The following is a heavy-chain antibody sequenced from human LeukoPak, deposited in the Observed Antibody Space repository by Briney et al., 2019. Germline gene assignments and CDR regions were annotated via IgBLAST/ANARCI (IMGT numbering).Heavy chain of an antibody. V-gene: IGHV6-1*01. D-gene: IGHD6-19*01. CDR3: ARGGSGITVSLFAY. J-gene: IGHJ4*02. Sequence: SQTLSLTCAISGDSFSSNSAAWHWIRQSPSRGLEWLGRTYYRSKWYNDYAVSVKSRMTINPDTSKNQFSLQLNSVTPEDTAVYYCARGGSGITVSLFAYWGQGTLVTVSS. CDR2: TYYRSKWYN. CDR1: GDSFSSNSAA.